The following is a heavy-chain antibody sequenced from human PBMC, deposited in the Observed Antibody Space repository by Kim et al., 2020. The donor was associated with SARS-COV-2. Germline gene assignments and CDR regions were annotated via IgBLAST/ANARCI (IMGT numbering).Heavy chain of an antibody. D-gene: IGHD3-10*01. Sequence: GGYLRLSCAASGFTFSSYSMNWVRQAPGKGLEWVSSISSSSSYIYYADSVKGRFTISRDKAKNSLYLQMNSLRAEETAVYYCAGGSNPTLWFGELLCISYGMDVWGQGTTVTVSS. V-gene: IGHV3-21*01. CDR1: GFTFSSYS. CDR2: ISSSSSYI. J-gene: IGHJ6*02. CDR3: AGGSNPTLWFGELLCISYGMDV.